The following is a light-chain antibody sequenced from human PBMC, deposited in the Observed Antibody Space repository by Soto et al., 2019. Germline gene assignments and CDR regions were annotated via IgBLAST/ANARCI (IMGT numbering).Light chain of an antibody. CDR3: MQALHSPWT. V-gene: IGKV2-28*01. J-gene: IGKJ1*01. Sequence: DIVMTQSPLSLTVTPGEPASISCRSSRSLLKANGYTYFHWFLQKPGQSPQLLIYLGSNRASGVPDRFSGSGSGTDFTLKISRVEAEDVGVYYCMQALHSPWTFGQGTKVDIK. CDR2: LGS. CDR1: RSLLKANGYTY.